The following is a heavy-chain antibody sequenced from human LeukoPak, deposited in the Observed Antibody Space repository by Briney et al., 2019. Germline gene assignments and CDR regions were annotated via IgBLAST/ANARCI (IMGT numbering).Heavy chain of an antibody. CDR2: ISTSGSSI. CDR3: AKDFALSIDY. Sequence: GGSLRLSCEASGFTFSDYYMSWIRQAPGKGLEWVSYISTSGSSIYYADSVKGRFTISRDNAKNSLYLQMNSLRTEDTALYYCAKDFALSIDYWGQGTLVTVSS. D-gene: IGHD2-21*01. J-gene: IGHJ4*02. V-gene: IGHV3-11*01. CDR1: GFTFSDYY.